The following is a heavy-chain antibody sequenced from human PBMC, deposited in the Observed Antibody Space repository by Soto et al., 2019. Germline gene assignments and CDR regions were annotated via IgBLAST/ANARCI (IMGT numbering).Heavy chain of an antibody. D-gene: IGHD3-10*01. CDR3: VRSGRSKSWYAVFDF. CDR2: IYFRGNS. J-gene: IGHJ4*02. CDR1: GDSITSSPYY. V-gene: IGHV4-30-4*01. Sequence: QVQLHESGPGLVKPSQTLSVTCTVSGDSITSSPYYLSWVRQLPGSGLEWIGDIYFRGNSYYNPSLKSRVTISLDMSKKQFSLELNSVTAADTAVYYCVRSGRSKSWYAVFDFWGQGTLINVSS.